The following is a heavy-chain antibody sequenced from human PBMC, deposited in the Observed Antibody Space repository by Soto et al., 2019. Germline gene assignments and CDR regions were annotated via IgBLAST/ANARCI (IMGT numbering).Heavy chain of an antibody. D-gene: IGHD3-10*01. J-gene: IGHJ3*02. V-gene: IGHV3-11*06. CDR3: ARGGNPGIGDAFDI. CDR2: ISSSSYT. CDR1: GFTFSDYY. Sequence: GGSLRLSCAASGFTFSDYYMSWIRQAPGKGLEWVSYISSSSYTNYADSVKGRFTISRDNAKNSLYLQMNSLRAEDTAVYYCARGGNPGIGDAFDIWGQGTMVTVSS.